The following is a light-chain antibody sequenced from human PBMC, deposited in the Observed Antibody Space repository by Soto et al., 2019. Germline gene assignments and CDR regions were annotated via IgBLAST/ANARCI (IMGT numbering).Light chain of an antibody. V-gene: IGKV1-39*01. J-gene: IGKJ4*01. CDR3: QQSYSMELT. CDR1: QSISSY. Sequence: DIQMTQSPSSLSASVGDRVTITCRASQSISSYLNWYQQKPGKAPKLLIYAASSLQSGVPSRFSGSGSGTDFTLTISSLQPEDFATYYCQQSYSMELTFGGGTKVEIK. CDR2: AAS.